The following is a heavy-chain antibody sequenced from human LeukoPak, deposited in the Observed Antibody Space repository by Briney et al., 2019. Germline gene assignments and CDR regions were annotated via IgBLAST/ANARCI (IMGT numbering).Heavy chain of an antibody. CDR1: GYSISSGYY. CDR3: ARGVEYYDFWSGYYYFDY. D-gene: IGHD3-3*01. V-gene: IGHV4-38-2*01. CDR2: IYHSGST. J-gene: IGHJ4*02. Sequence: KPSETLSLTCAVSGYSISSGYYWGWIRQPPGKGLEWIGSIYHSGSTYYNPSLKSRVTISVDTSKNQFSLKLSSVTAADTAVYYCARGVEYYDFWSGYYYFDYWGQGTLVTVSS.